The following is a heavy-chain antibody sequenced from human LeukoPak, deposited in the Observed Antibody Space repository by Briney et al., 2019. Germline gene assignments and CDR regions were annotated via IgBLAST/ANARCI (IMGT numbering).Heavy chain of an antibody. CDR3: ARASFTSKLC. CDR2: ISSTGNTI. D-gene: IGHD4-23*01. J-gene: IGHJ4*02. Sequence: PGGSLRLSCAASGFTFSTYEMNWVRQAPGKGLEWVSYISSTGNTIYYADSVKGRFTISRDNAKNSLYLQMNSLRAEDTAVYYCARASFTSKLCWGQGTLVTVSS. V-gene: IGHV3-48*03. CDR1: GFTFSTYE.